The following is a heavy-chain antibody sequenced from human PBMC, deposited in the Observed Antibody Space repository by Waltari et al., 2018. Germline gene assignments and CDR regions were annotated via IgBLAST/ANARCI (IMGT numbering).Heavy chain of an antibody. CDR1: GGSISSYY. V-gene: IGHV4-59*01. D-gene: IGHD6-25*01. CDR3: ARAAADKYYYYYMDV. Sequence: VQLQESGPGLVKPSETLSLTCTVSGGSISSYYWSWIRQPPGKGLEWIGYIYYSGSTNYNPSLKSRVTISVDTSKNQFSLKLSSVTAADTAVYYCARAAADKYYYYYMDVWGKGTTVTISS. CDR2: IYYSGST. J-gene: IGHJ6*03.